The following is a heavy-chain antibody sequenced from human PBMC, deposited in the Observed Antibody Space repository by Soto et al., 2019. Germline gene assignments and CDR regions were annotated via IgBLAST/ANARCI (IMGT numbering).Heavy chain of an antibody. CDR2: INPSGGST. D-gene: IGHD3-10*01. CDR1: GYTFTSYY. V-gene: IGHV1-46*01. CDR3: ASYPVSLCFGEKGMAV. J-gene: IGHJ6*02. Sequence: ASVKVSCKASGYTFTSYYMHWVRQAPGQGLEWMGIINPSGGSTSYAQKFQGRVTMTRDTSTSTVYMELSSLRSEDTAVYYCASYPVSLCFGEKGMAVWGQGTTVTVSS.